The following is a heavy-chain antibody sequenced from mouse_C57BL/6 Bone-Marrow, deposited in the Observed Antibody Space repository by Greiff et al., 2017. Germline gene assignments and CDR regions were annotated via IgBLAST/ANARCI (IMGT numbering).Heavy chain of an antibody. CDR1: GYTFTDYE. D-gene: IGHD1-1*01. Sequence: QVHVKQSGAELVRPGASVTLSCKASGYTFTDYEMHWVKQTPVHGLEWIGAIDPETGGTAYNQKFKGKAILTADKSSSTAYMELRSLTSEDSAVYYCTRSSYGSSSFAYWGQGTLVTVSA. J-gene: IGHJ3*01. V-gene: IGHV1-15*01. CDR3: TRSSYGSSSFAY. CDR2: IDPETGGT.